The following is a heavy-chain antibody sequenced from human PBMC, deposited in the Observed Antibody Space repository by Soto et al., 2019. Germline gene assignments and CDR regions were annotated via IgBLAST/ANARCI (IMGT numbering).Heavy chain of an antibody. CDR2: IYYSGST. V-gene: IGHV4-39*01. Sequence: PSETLSLTCTFAGGSISSSSYYWGWIRQPPGKGLEWIGSIYYSGSTYYNPSFKSRVTISVDTSKNQFSLKLSSVTAADTAVYYCACEGTSGVWGQGTLVTVSS. J-gene: IGHJ4*02. CDR1: GGSISSSSYY. D-gene: IGHD2-2*01. CDR3: ACEGTSGV.